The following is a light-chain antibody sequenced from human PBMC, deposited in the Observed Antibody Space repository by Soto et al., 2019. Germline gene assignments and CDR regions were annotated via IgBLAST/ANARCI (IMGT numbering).Light chain of an antibody. V-gene: IGKV3-11*01. CDR3: QQRSNGLT. Sequence: EIVLTQSPATLSLSPGERVTLSCRASQSVSSSLAWFQQKPGQPPRLLIYEASNRATGIPARFSGSGSGTDFTLIINSLDPEDFAVYYCQQRSNGLTFGGGTKVDIK. CDR2: EAS. CDR1: QSVSSS. J-gene: IGKJ4*01.